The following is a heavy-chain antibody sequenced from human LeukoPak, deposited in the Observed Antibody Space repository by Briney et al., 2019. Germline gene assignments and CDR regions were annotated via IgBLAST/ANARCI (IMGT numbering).Heavy chain of an antibody. D-gene: IGHD1-26*01. Sequence: GGSLRLSCAASGFTFTTYNMNWVRQAPGKGLEWVSFIWYDGSNKYYADSVKGRFTISRDNSKNTLYLQMNSLRAEDTAVYYCARGGSFYPDYWGQGTLVTVTS. CDR2: IWYDGSNK. CDR3: ARGGSFYPDY. J-gene: IGHJ4*02. CDR1: GFTFTTYN. V-gene: IGHV3-33*08.